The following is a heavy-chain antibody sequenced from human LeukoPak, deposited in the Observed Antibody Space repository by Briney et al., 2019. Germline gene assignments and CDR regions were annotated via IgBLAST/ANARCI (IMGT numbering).Heavy chain of an antibody. D-gene: IGHD6-19*01. J-gene: IGHJ4*02. CDR2: IYYSGNT. CDR3: ASRPGIAVAGMGYVSL. Sequence: RSSETLSLTCTVSGDSISTSNSYWGWIRQPPGKGLEWIGSIYYSGNTYYNASLKSRVTISVDTSKNQFSLKLSSVTAADTAVYYCASRPGIAVAGMGYVSLWGQGTLVIVSS. V-gene: IGHV4-39*01. CDR1: GDSISTSNSY.